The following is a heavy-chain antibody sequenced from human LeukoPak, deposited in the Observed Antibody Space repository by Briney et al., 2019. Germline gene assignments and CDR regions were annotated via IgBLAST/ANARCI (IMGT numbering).Heavy chain of an antibody. Sequence: SVKLSCKASGYTFTVYYMHCVRQAPGQGRECRGRISPILGIANYAQKFQVRFTITADKSTSQAYIELSSLRSEDTAVYYCARDGYYDSSGSLLIFDYWGQGTLVTVSS. J-gene: IGHJ4*02. CDR1: GYTFTVYY. CDR2: ISPILGIA. V-gene: IGHV1-69*04. CDR3: ARDGYYDSSGSLLIFDY. D-gene: IGHD3-22*01.